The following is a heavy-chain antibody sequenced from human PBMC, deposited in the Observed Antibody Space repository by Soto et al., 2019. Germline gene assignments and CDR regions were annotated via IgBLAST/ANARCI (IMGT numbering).Heavy chain of an antibody. CDR2: ISYDGSNK. D-gene: IGHD2-15*01. V-gene: IGHV3-30-3*01. Sequence: QVQLVESGGGVVQPGRSLRLSCAASGFTFSSYVMHWVRQAPGKGLEWVAVISYDGSNKYYADSVKGRFTISRDNSKNTLYLQMNSLRAEDTAVYYCAREPLSSGVFSDYWGQGTLVTVSS. J-gene: IGHJ4*02. CDR1: GFTFSSYV. CDR3: AREPLSSGVFSDY.